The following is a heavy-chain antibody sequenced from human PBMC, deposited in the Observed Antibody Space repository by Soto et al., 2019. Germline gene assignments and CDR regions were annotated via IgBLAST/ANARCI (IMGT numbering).Heavy chain of an antibody. CDR1: GGSISSYY. V-gene: IGHV4-59*01. D-gene: IGHD3-22*01. J-gene: IGHJ5*02. CDR3: ARSDSSGFA. Sequence: QVQLQESGPGLVKPSETLSLTCTVSGGSISSYYWSWIRQPPGKGLEWIGYIYYSGSTNYNPSLKSRFTLSVDTSKNQFSLKLSSVTAADTAVYYCARSDSSGFAWGQGTLVTVSS. CDR2: IYYSGST.